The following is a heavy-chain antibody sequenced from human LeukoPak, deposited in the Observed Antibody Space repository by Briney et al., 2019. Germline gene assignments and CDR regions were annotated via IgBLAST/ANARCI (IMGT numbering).Heavy chain of an antibody. CDR2: INPSGGST. J-gene: IGHJ4*02. D-gene: IGHD3-10*01. CDR1: GYTFTSYY. CDR3: AREEGSVTMVRRGERSYYFDY. V-gene: IGHV1-46*01. Sequence: ASVKVSCKASGYTFTSYYMHWVRQAPGQGLEWMGIINPSGGSTSYAQKFQGRVTMTRDTSTSTVYMELSSLRSEDTAVYYCAREEGSVTMVRRGERSYYFDYWGQGTLVTVSS.